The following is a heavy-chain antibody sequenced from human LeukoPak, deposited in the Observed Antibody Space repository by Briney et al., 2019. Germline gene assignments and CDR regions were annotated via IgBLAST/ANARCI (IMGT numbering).Heavy chain of an antibody. D-gene: IGHD3-10*01. CDR1: GYTFTCYY. J-gene: IGHJ3*02. V-gene: IGHV1-2*02. CDR3: ARGLDRPGDDAFDI. CDR2: INPNSGGT. Sequence: ASVKVSCKASGYTFTCYYMHWVRQAPGQGLEWMGWINPNSGGTNYAQKLQGRVTMTTDTSTSTAYMELRSLRSDDTVVYYCARGLDRPGDDAFDIWGQGTMVTVSS.